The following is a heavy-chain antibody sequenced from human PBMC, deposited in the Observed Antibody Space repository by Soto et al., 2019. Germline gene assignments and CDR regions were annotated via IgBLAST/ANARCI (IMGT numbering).Heavy chain of an antibody. D-gene: IGHD1-26*01. CDR2: ISASGGST. CDR1: AFTFSSYA. Sequence: EVQLLESGGGLVQPGGSLRLSCAASAFTFSSYAMSWVRQAPGKGLEWVSAISASGGSTYYVDSVKGRFTISRDSSENTLYLQMSSLRADDTAVYYCAKGSGNSVYNFDNWGQGTLVTVSS. J-gene: IGHJ4*02. CDR3: AKGSGNSVYNFDN. V-gene: IGHV3-23*01.